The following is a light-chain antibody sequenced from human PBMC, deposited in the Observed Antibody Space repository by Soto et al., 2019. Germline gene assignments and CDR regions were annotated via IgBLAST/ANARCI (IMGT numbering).Light chain of an antibody. Sequence: EIVLTQSPGTLSLSPGERATLSCRATQPVFINYIGWYQQTPGQAPRLLIYGASNRATGIPDRFSGSGSGTYFTLTISRLEPEDFAVYYCQQYGSSGTFGQGTKVDIK. CDR2: GAS. CDR3: QQYGSSGT. CDR1: QPVFINY. J-gene: IGKJ1*01. V-gene: IGKV3-20*01.